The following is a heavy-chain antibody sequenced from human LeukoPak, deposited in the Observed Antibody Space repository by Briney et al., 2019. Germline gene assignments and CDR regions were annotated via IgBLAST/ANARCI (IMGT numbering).Heavy chain of an antibody. D-gene: IGHD4-17*01. CDR1: GFTFSSYS. V-gene: IGHV3-21*04. CDR3: AKERDYGDYQTFFDY. Sequence: GGSLRLSCAASGFTFSSYSMNWVRQAPGKGLEWVSSISSSSSYIYYADSVKGRLTISRDNSKNTLYLQMTSLRAEDTAVYYCAKERDYGDYQTFFDYWGQGTLVTVSS. J-gene: IGHJ4*02. CDR2: ISSSSSYI.